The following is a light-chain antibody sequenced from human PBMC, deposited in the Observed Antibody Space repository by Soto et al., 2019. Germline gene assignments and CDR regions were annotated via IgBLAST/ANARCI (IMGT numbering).Light chain of an antibody. V-gene: IGKV3-15*01. Sequence: EIVMTQSPATLSVSPGERATLSCRASQSVSSSLAWYQQRPGQAPRLLMFGASSRATGVPARFSGSGSGTEFTLTIFSLQSEDFAVYYCQQYDSRPRTFGQGTKLEIK. CDR3: QQYDSRPRT. CDR2: GAS. J-gene: IGKJ2*01. CDR1: QSVSSS.